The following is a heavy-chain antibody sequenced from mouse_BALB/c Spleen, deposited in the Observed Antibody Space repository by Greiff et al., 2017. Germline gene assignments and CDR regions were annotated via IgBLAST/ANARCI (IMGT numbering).Heavy chain of an antibody. CDR3: AREAHYGYDGVSYAMDY. CDR1: GFNIKDTY. CDR2: IDPANGNT. J-gene: IGHJ4*01. V-gene: IGHV14-3*02. Sequence: VTLKVSGAELVKPGASVKLSCTASGFNIKDTYMHWVKQRPEQGLEWIGRIDPANGNTKYDPKFQGKATITADTSSNTAYLQLSSLTSEDTAVYYCAREAHYGYDGVSYAMDYWGQGTSVTVSS. D-gene: IGHD2-2*01.